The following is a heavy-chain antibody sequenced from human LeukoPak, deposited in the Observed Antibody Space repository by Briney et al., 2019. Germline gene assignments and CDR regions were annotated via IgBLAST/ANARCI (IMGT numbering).Heavy chain of an antibody. Sequence: PGGSLRLSCVVSGFTFSTSAMSWVRQAQGKGLEWVSGISESGGSTYYADSVKGRFTSSRDNSKNTLYLQMNNLRAEDTAAYYCAKGSFWGQGTLVTVS. D-gene: IGHD3-10*01. V-gene: IGHV3-23*01. CDR3: AKGSF. CDR1: GFTFSTSA. J-gene: IGHJ4*02. CDR2: ISESGGST.